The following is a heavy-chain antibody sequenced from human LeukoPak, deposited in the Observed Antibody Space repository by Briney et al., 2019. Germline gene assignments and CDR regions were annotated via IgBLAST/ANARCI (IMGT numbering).Heavy chain of an antibody. CDR1: GGSISSYY. J-gene: IGHJ6*03. V-gene: IGHV4-59*12. CDR2: IYYSGST. CDR3: ARRSRGPNYYYYYYMDD. Sequence: PSETLSLTCTVSGGSISSYYWSWVRQPPGKGLEWVGYIYYSGSTNYNPSLKSRVTISVDTSKNQFSLKLSSVTAADTAVYYCARRSRGPNYYYYYYMDDWGKGTTVTISS.